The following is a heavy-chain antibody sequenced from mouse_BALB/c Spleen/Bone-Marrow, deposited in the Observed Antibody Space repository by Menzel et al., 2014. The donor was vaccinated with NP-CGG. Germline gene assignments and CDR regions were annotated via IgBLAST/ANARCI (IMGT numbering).Heavy chain of an antibody. Sequence: QVQLQQSGPELVEPGASVKISCKASGYAFSSSWMNWVKQRPGQGLEWIGRIYPGDGDTNYNGKFKGKATLTADKSSSTAYMQFSSLTSVDSAVYFCARDYHGSSFGYWGQGTTLTVSS. CDR1: GYAFSSSW. CDR3: ARDYHGSSFGY. J-gene: IGHJ2*01. D-gene: IGHD1-1*01. CDR2: IYPGDGDT. V-gene: IGHV1-82*01.